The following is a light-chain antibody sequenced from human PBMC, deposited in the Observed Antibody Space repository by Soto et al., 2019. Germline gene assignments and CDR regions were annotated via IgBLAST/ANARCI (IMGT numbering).Light chain of an antibody. CDR1: QSISSY. V-gene: IGKV1-39*01. Sequence: DIQMTQSPSSLSASVGDRVTITCRASQSISSYLYWYQQKPGKAPRLLIYAASNLHSGVPSRFSGSASGTDFTLTISSLQPEDFATYYCQQTNSLPHTFGQGTKVEIK. CDR2: AAS. J-gene: IGKJ2*01. CDR3: QQTNSLPHT.